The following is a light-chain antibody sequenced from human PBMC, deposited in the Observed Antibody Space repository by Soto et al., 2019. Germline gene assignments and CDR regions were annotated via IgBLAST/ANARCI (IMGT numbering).Light chain of an antibody. J-gene: IGKJ1*01. Sequence: DILLTQSPGTLSLSPGQRATLSCRASQSVSSGYLAWYQQKPGQAPRLLIYGASSRATGIPDRFSGSGSGTDFTLTISRLEPEDCAVYYCQQCLSSPWTFGQGTKVEIK. CDR3: QQCLSSPWT. CDR1: QSVSSGY. V-gene: IGKV3-20*01. CDR2: GAS.